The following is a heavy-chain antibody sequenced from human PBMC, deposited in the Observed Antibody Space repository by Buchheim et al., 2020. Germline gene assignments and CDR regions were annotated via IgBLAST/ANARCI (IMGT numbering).Heavy chain of an antibody. CDR2: IDWDDDK. CDR3: ARMGSWPHSSPGFDY. CDR1: GFSLSTRGMC. V-gene: IGHV2-70*01. Sequence: QVTLRESGPALVKPTQTLTLTCTLSGFSLSTRGMCVSWIRQPPGKALEWLALIDWDDDKYYSTSLKTRLTISKDTSKNQVGLTMTNMDPVDTATYYCARMGSWPHSSPGFDYWGQGTL. J-gene: IGHJ4*02. D-gene: IGHD2-15*01.